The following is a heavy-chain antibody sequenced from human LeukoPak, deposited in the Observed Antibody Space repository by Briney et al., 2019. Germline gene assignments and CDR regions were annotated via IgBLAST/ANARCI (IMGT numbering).Heavy chain of an antibody. CDR3: AKRGPDYYFDF. Sequence: GGSLRLSCAASGFTFSSYSMNWVRQAPGKGLEWVSGSGGSTYYADSVKGRFTISRDNSKNTLYLQMNSLRAEDTAIYYCAKRGPDYYFDFWGQGTLVTVSS. CDR1: GFTFSSYS. V-gene: IGHV3-23*01. CDR2: SGGST. D-gene: IGHD3-10*01. J-gene: IGHJ4*02.